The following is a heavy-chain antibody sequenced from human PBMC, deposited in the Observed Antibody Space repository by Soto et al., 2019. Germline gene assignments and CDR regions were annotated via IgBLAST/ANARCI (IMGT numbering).Heavy chain of an antibody. CDR3: AIIQMATIHLNY. CDR2: IYYSGST. CDR1: GDSIRSGGNY. J-gene: IGHJ4*02. D-gene: IGHD5-12*01. Sequence: TLSLTCTVSGDSIRSGGNYWSWVRQHPGKGLEWIGYIYYSGSTYYNPSLKSRLTISVDTSKNQFSLTLSSVTAADTAVYYCAIIQMATIHLNYWGQGTLVTVSS. V-gene: IGHV4-31*03.